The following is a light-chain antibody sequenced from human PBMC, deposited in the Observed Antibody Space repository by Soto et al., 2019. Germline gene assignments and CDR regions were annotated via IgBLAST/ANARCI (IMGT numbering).Light chain of an antibody. CDR3: QQYNNWPRA. Sequence: ETVMTQSPATLSVSPGERATLSCRASQSISSDLAWYQQKPGQAPRLLIYGASTTATGIPGRFSGSGSGREFTLTISSLQSEDFAVYYRQQYNNWPRAFGQGTKVDIK. J-gene: IGKJ2*01. V-gene: IGKV3-15*01. CDR1: QSISSD. CDR2: GAS.